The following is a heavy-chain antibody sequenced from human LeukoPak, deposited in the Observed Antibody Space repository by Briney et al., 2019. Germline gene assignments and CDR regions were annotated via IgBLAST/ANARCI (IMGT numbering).Heavy chain of an antibody. CDR2: IIPIFGTA. CDR3: ARHQYMAVAGQGYYYYMDV. J-gene: IGHJ6*03. CDR1: GGTFSSYA. Sequence: SVKVSCKASGGTFSSYAISWVRQAPGQGLEWMGGIIPIFGTANYAQKFQGRVTITTDESTSTAYMELSSLRSEDTAVYYCARHQYMAVAGQGYYYYMDVWGKGTTVNVSS. V-gene: IGHV1-69*05. D-gene: IGHD6-19*01.